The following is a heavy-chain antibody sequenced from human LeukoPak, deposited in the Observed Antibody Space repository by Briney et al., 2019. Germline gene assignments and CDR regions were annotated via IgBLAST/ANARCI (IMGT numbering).Heavy chain of an antibody. CDR3: ARHVLLWFGELYFGY. V-gene: IGHV3-7*01. Sequence: PGGSLRLSCAASGFTFSSYWMSWVRQAPGKGLEWVANIKQDGSEKYYVDSVKGRFTISRDNAKYSLYLQMNSLRAEDTAVYYCARHVLLWFGELYFGYWGQGTLVTVSS. D-gene: IGHD3-10*01. CDR2: IKQDGSEK. CDR1: GFTFSSYW. J-gene: IGHJ4*02.